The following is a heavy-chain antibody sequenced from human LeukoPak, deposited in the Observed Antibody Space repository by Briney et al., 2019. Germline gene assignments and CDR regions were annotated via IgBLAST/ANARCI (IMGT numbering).Heavy chain of an antibody. CDR3: ARGGLTTGTTDLFDY. CDR2: IYSGGST. CDR1: GFTDSSNY. J-gene: IGHJ4*02. V-gene: IGHV3-53*01. D-gene: IGHD1-1*01. Sequence: GGSLRLSCAASGFTDSSNYMSWVRQAPGKGLEWVAVIYSGGSTYYADSVKGRFTISRDNSKNTLYLQMNSLRAEDTAVYYCARGGLTTGTTDLFDYWGQGTLVTVSS.